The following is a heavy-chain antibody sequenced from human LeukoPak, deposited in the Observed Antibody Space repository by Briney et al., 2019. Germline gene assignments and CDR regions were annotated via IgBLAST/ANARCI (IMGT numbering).Heavy chain of an antibody. Sequence: SQTLSLTCAVSDGSISSGGYSWSWIRQPPGKGLEWIGYIYHSGSTYYNPSLKSRVTISVDRSKNQFSLKLSSVTAADTAVYYCARAMAGGYYFDYWGQGTLVTVSS. CDR1: DGSISSGGYS. D-gene: IGHD5-24*01. V-gene: IGHV4-30-2*01. CDR2: IYHSGST. CDR3: ARAMAGGYYFDY. J-gene: IGHJ4*02.